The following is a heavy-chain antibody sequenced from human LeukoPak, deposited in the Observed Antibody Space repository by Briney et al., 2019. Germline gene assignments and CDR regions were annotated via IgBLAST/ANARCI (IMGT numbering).Heavy chain of an antibody. CDR1: GGSFSGYY. V-gene: IGHV4-34*01. J-gene: IGHJ6*02. CDR3: AREIVVVVAATRLSYYYGMDV. Sequence: SETLSLTCAVYGGSFSGYYWSWIRQPPGKGLEWVGEINHSGSTNYNPSLKSRVTISVDTSKNQFSLKMSSVTAADKAVYYCAREIVVVVAATRLSYYYGMDVWGQGTTVTVSS. D-gene: IGHD2-15*01. CDR2: INHSGST.